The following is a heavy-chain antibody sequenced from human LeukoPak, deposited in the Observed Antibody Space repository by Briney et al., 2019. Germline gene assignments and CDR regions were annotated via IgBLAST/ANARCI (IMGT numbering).Heavy chain of an antibody. CDR3: ARAQLLWFGGPYDY. CDR2: IYYSGST. V-gene: IGHV4-59*01. J-gene: IGHJ4*02. Sequence: PSETLSLTCTVSGGSISSYYWSWIRQPPGEGLEWIGYIYYSGSTNYNPSLKSRVTISVDTSKNQFSLKLSSVTAADTAVYYCARAQLLWFGGPYDYWGQGTLVTVSS. CDR1: GGSISSYY. D-gene: IGHD3-10*01.